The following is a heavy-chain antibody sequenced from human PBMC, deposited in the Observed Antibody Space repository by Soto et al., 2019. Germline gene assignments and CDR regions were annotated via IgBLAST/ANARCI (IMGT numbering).Heavy chain of an antibody. CDR3: ARDRCSGGNCLYDY. J-gene: IGHJ4*02. D-gene: IGHD2-15*01. CDR2: ITIGSGNT. CDR1: GYTFISHA. Sequence: ASVKVSCKAAGYTFISHAIHWGRQAPGQRPEWMGLITIGSGNTKYSEKFRGRVTITRDTSATTVYVELSSLTSEDTAVYYCARDRCSGGNCLYDYWGLETPVTVSS. V-gene: IGHV1-3*04.